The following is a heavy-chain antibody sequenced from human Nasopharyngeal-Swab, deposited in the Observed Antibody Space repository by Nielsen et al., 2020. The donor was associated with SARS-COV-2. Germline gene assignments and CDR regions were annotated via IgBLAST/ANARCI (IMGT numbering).Heavy chain of an antibody. D-gene: IGHD4-11*01. Sequence: GESLKISCAASGFIFSDYYMSWVRQAPGKGLEWVSYISTSGTTIYYADSAKGRFTISRDNAKNSLYLQMNSLRAEDTAVYYCARDSYTNGLVKTFWGQGTLVTVSS. CDR2: ISTSGTTI. J-gene: IGHJ4*02. V-gene: IGHV3-11*04. CDR1: GFIFSDYY. CDR3: ARDSYTNGLVKTF.